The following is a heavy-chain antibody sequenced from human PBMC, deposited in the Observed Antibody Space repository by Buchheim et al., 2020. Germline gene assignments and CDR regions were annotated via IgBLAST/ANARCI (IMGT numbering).Heavy chain of an antibody. Sequence: QVQLQESGPGLVKPSQTLSLTCTVSGGSISSGGYYWSWIRQHPGKGLEWSGYIYYSGSTYYNPSLKSRVTISVDTSKNQFSQMLSSVTAAETAVYCCAVTYYYDSRGPLGVWNWGQGTL. CDR3: AVTYYYDSRGPLGVWN. CDR2: IYYSGST. CDR1: GGSISSGGYY. D-gene: IGHD3-22*01. J-gene: IGHJ4*02. V-gene: IGHV4-31*03.